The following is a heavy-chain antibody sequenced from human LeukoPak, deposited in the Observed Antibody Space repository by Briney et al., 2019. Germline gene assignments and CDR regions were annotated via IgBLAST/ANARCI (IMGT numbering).Heavy chain of an antibody. CDR3: VKDSVKYSTSPLMYHFDF. D-gene: IGHD2/OR15-2a*01. V-gene: IGHV3-9*03. CDR1: GFNFDDYA. Sequence: GGSLRLSCAASGFNFDDYAMHWVRQVPGKGLEWVAGISYQSRNIRYVDSVKGRFTISRDNTKNFLYLQMNSLRVEDMAFYYCVKDSVKYSTSPLMYHFDFWGQGTLVTVSS. J-gene: IGHJ4*02. CDR2: ISYQSRNI.